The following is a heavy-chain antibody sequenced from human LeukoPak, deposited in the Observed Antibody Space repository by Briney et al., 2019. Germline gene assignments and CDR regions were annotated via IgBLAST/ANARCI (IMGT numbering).Heavy chain of an antibody. J-gene: IGHJ5*02. CDR2: IIPIFGTA. D-gene: IGHD6-13*01. CDR3: ARGVGGFSSSWWGGLNWFDP. V-gene: IGHV1-69*05. CDR1: GGTFGSYA. Sequence: SVKVSCKASGGTFGSYAISWVRQAPGQGLEWMGGIIPIFGTANYAQKFQGRVTMTRNTSISTAYMELSSLRSEDTAVYYCARGVGGFSSSWWGGLNWFDPWGQGTLVTVSS.